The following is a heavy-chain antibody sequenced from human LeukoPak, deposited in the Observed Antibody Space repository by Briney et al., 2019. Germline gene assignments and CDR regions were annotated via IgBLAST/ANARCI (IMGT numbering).Heavy chain of an antibody. J-gene: IGHJ4*02. Sequence: ASVKVSCKASGYTFTGYGISWVRQAPGQGLEWMGWISAYNGNTNYAQKLQGRVTMTTDTSTSTAYMELRSLRSDDTAVYYCARSRVGVAVAPFDYWGQGTLVTVSS. D-gene: IGHD6-19*01. CDR2: ISAYNGNT. V-gene: IGHV1-18*01. CDR3: ARSRVGVAVAPFDY. CDR1: GYTFTGYG.